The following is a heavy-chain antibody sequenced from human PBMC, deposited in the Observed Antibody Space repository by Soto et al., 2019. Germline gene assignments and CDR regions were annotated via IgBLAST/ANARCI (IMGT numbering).Heavy chain of an antibody. Sequence: LRLSCAASGFTFSSYSMNWVRQAPGKGLEWVSSISSSSYIYYADSVKGRFTISRDNAKNSLYLQMNSLRAEDTAVYYCARDLVPGYYHNWFDPWGQGTLVTVSS. J-gene: IGHJ5*02. D-gene: IGHD3-10*01. V-gene: IGHV3-21*01. CDR1: GFTFSSYS. CDR2: ISSSSYI. CDR3: ARDLVPGYYHNWFDP.